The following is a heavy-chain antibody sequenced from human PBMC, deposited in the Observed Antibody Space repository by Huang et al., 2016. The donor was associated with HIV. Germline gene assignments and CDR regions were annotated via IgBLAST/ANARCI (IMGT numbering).Heavy chain of an antibody. Sequence: QMQLQQRGAGLLKPSETLSLTCGVSGGSFTGNYLTWIRQAPGRGLEWIGEVNDSGATNYPPSCNGRVTISLDKPNRELSLILRSVTAADTAVYYCAGQWTILEWLLGLDVWGQGTTVIVSS. CDR3: AGQWTILEWLLGLDV. D-gene: IGHD3-3*01. CDR1: GGSFTGNY. J-gene: IGHJ6*02. CDR2: VNDSGAT. V-gene: IGHV4-34*02.